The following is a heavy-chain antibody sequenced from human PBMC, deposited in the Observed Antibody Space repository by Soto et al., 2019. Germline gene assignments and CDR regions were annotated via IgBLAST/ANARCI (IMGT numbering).Heavy chain of an antibody. CDR1: GGSFSGYY. Sequence: PSETLSLTCAVYGGSFSGYYWSWIRQPPGKGLEWIGEINHSGSTNYNPSLKSRVTISVDTSKNQFSLKLSSVTAADTAVYYCAGIAAAGSPYYYMDVWGKGTTVTVSS. J-gene: IGHJ6*03. D-gene: IGHD6-13*01. CDR2: INHSGST. CDR3: AGIAAAGSPYYYMDV. V-gene: IGHV4-34*01.